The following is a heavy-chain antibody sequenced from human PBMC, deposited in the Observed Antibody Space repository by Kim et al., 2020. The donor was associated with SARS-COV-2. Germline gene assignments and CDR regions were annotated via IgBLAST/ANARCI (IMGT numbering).Heavy chain of an antibody. CDR1: GFTFSDYY. V-gene: IGHV3-11*04. D-gene: IGHD1-1*01. CDR2: ISSSGSTI. J-gene: IGHJ6*02. CDR3: AREQSPNDYYYYYGMDV. Sequence: GGSLRLSCAASGFTFSDYYMSWIRQAPGKGLEWVSSISSSGSTIYYADSVKGRFTISRDNAKNSLYLQMNSLRAEDTAVYYCAREQSPNDYYYYYGMDVWGQGTTVTVSS.